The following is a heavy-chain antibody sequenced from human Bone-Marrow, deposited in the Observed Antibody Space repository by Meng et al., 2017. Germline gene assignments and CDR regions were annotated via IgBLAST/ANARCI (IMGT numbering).Heavy chain of an antibody. J-gene: IGHJ4*02. D-gene: IGHD6-13*01. CDR3: ATGAATADH. Sequence: GGSLRLSCVASGLSFTDAWMSWVRQAPGKGLEWVGRIETNSDSGTTDYAAPVKGRFTISRNDSKNTLYLQMNSPLNEDTAVYFSATGAATADHWGQGTLVTVSS. CDR2: IETNSDSGTT. V-gene: IGHV3-15*04. CDR1: GLSFTDAW.